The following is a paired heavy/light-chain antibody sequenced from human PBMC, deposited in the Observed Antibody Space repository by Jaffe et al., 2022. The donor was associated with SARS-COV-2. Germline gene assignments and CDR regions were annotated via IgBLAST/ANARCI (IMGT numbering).Light chain of an antibody. CDR3: MQALQTPGGFT. Sequence: DIVMTQSPLSLPVTPGEPASISCRSSQSLLHSNGYNYLDWYLQKPGQSPQLLIYLGSNRASGVPDRFSGSGSGTDFTLTISRVEAEDVGVYYCMQALQTPGGFTFGPGTKVDIK. J-gene: IGKJ3*01. CDR1: QSLLHSNGYNY. CDR2: LGS. V-gene: IGKV2-28*01.
Heavy chain of an antibody. V-gene: IGHV3-11*06. J-gene: IGHJ4*02. D-gene: IGHD1-26*01. CDR1: GFTFSDFY. Sequence: QVQLVESGGGLVKPGGSLRLSCAASGFTFSDFYMTWIRQAPGKGLEWVSYISGSSNYINYADSVRGRFTISRDNAKNSLYLQMNSLRAEDTAVYYCARGWAILGSPHPDYWGPGTLVTVSS. CDR2: ISGSSNYI. CDR3: ARGWAILGSPHPDY.